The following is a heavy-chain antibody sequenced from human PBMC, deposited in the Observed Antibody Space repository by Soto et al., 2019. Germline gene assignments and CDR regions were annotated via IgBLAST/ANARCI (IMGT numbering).Heavy chain of an antibody. CDR1: GFVLRRCY. CDR2: ISNDGSQK. D-gene: IGHD1-1*01. J-gene: IGHJ2*01. V-gene: IGHV3-30*18. CDR3: SNGSHRYLFAS. Sequence: ASGFVLRRCYMHGCRQALGKEMEWVALISNDGSQKSYGDSVKGRFTISRDNSKKTLFLHMDSLTPDDTAVYCCSNGSHRYLFASRGR.